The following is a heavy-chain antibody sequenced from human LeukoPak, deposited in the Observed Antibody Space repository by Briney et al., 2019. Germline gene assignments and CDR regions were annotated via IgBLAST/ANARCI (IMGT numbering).Heavy chain of an antibody. CDR2: IIPMLGIG. J-gene: IGHJ4*02. CDR3: ARGMGSGTYRRFDF. D-gene: IGHD3-10*01. Sequence: SVKVSCKASGGTFSSYAISWVRQAPGQGLEWMGRIIPMLGIGNYAQKFQGRVTITADKSTSTAYMELNNLISEDTAVYYCARGMGSGTYRRFDFWGQGTLVTVSS. V-gene: IGHV1-69*04. CDR1: GGTFSSYA.